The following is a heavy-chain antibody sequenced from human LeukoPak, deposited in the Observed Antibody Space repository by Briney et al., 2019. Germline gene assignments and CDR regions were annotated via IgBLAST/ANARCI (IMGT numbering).Heavy chain of an antibody. CDR2: IYYSGST. D-gene: IGHD3-22*01. V-gene: IGHV4-59*08. J-gene: IGHJ6*02. CDR1: GGSISSYY. CDR3: ARHRGSGYYYYYYGMDV. Sequence: SETLSLTCTVPGGSISSYYWSWIRQPPGKGLEWIGYIYYSGSTNYNPSLKSRVTISVDTSKNQFSLKLSSVTAADTAVYYCARHRGSGYYYYYYGMDVWGQGTTVTVSS.